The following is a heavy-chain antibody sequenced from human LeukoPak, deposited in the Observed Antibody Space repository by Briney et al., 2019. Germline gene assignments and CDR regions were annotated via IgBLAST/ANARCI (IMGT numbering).Heavy chain of an antibody. V-gene: IGHV3-21*01. CDR1: GFTFSSYS. D-gene: IGHD2-15*01. CDR3: ALVVSHGMDV. Sequence: GSLRLSCAASGFTFSSYSMNWVRQAPGKGLEWVSSISSSSSYIYYADSVKGRFTISRDNAKNSLYLQMNSLRAEDTAVYYCALVVSHGMDVWGQGTTVTVSS. J-gene: IGHJ6*02. CDR2: ISSSSSYI.